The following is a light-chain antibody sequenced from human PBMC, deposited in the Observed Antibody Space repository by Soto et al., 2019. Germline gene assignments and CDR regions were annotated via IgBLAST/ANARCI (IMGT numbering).Light chain of an antibody. Sequence: QSVLTQPASVSGSPGQSITISCTGTSSDVGIYSLVSWYQQHPGKAPKLMIYEGSKRPPGVSNRFSGSKSGNTASLTISGLQADDEADYYCCSYAGSSTSVVFGGGTKLTVL. CDR2: EGS. CDR3: CSYAGSSTSVV. CDR1: SSDVGIYSL. V-gene: IGLV2-23*01. J-gene: IGLJ2*01.